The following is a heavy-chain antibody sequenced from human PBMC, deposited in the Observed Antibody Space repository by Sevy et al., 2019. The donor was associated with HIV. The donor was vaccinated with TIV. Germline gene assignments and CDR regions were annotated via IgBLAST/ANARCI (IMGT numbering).Heavy chain of an antibody. V-gene: IGHV1-46*01. CDR2: NSPGAGGT. D-gene: IGHD2-21*01. CDR1: GYTFTSYD. CDR3: ARVDSCGGDCYFSDY. J-gene: IGHJ4*02. Sequence: ASVKVSCKASGYTFTSYDVQWVRQAPGQGLECMGINSPGAGGTNYAQNFQGKVTLTRDTSTTTVYMYLSRLRYEDTAVYYCARVDSCGGDCYFSDYWGPGALVTVSS.